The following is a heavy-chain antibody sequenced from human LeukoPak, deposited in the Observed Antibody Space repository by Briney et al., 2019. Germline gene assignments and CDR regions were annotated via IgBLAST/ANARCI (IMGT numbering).Heavy chain of an antibody. CDR3: ARDQYYDILTGLSEAFDI. D-gene: IGHD3-9*01. Sequence: GGSLRLSCAASGFTFSSYGMHWVRQAPGKGLEWVAVIWYDGSNKYYADSVKGRFTISRDNSKNTLYLQMNSLRAEDTAVYYCARDQYYDILTGLSEAFDIWGQGTMVTVSS. CDR1: GFTFSSYG. J-gene: IGHJ3*02. CDR2: IWYDGSNK. V-gene: IGHV3-33*01.